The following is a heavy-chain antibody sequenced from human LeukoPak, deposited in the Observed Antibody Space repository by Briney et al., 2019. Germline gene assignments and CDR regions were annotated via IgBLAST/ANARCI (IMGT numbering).Heavy chain of an antibody. J-gene: IGHJ4*02. CDR3: ARVRGDFWSGYYFDY. V-gene: IGHV4-61*02. Sequence: PSEALSLTCTVSGGSISSGSYYWSWIRQPAGKGLEWIGRIYTSGSTNYNPSLKSRVTISVDTSKNQFSLKLSSVTAADTAVYYCARVRGDFWSGYYFDYWGQGTLVTVSS. CDR1: GGSISSGSYY. CDR2: IYTSGST. D-gene: IGHD3-3*01.